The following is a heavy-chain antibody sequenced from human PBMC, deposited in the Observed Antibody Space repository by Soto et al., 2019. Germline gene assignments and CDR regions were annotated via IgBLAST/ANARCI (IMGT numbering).Heavy chain of an antibody. CDR2: ISVYNGFT. CDR1: GYTFPTYG. CDR3: AREFEGQSSSWPFDY. J-gene: IGHJ4*02. Sequence: QVQLVQSGAEVKKPGASVRVSCRASGYTFPTYGIAWVRQPPGQGLEWMGWISVYNGFTHYAQKFRGRVTVTAETSTSTVYMELMSLTSDDTAVYYCAREFEGQSSSWPFDYWGQGTLVTVSS. V-gene: IGHV1-18*01. D-gene: IGHD6-13*01.